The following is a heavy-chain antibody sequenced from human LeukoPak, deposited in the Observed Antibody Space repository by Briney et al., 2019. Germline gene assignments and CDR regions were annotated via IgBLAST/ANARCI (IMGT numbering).Heavy chain of an antibody. D-gene: IGHD3-22*01. CDR2: ITPILGIA. V-gene: IGHV1-69*04. Sequence: SVKVSCKASGGTFSSYAISWVRQAPGQGLEWMGRITPILGIANYAQKFQGRVTITADKSTSTAYMELSSLRSEDTAVYYCATYYDSSGYYYSYWGQGTLVTVSS. CDR1: GGTFSSYA. CDR3: ATYYDSSGYYYSY. J-gene: IGHJ4*02.